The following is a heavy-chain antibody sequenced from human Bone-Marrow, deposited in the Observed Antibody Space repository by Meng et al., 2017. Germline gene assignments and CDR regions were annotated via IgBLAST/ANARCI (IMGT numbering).Heavy chain of an antibody. CDR2: INPNSGGT. D-gene: IGHD3-10*01. CDR1: GYTFTGYY. J-gene: IGHJ6*02. Sequence: ASVKVSCKASGYTFTGYYMHWVRQAPGQGLEWMGRINPNSGGTNYAQKFQGRVTMTRDTSISTAYMELSRLRSDDTAVYSCAGPANGSGSREIPKNYYYYGMDVWGQGTTVTVSS. CDR3: AGPANGSGSREIPKNYYYYGMDV. V-gene: IGHV1-2*06.